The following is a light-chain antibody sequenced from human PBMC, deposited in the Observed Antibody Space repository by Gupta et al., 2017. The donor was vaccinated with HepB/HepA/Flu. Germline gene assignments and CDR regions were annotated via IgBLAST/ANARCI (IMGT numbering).Light chain of an antibody. J-gene: IGKJ5*01. Sequence: DIVMTQSPLSLPVIPGEPASISCRSSQSLLHSNGYKYLDWYLQKPGQSPQLLIYLGSNRASGVPDRFSGSGSGTGFTLEISRVEAEDVGVYYCMQALQTPITFGQGTRLEIK. CDR1: QSLLHSNGYKY. CDR3: MQALQTPIT. CDR2: LGS. V-gene: IGKV2-28*01.